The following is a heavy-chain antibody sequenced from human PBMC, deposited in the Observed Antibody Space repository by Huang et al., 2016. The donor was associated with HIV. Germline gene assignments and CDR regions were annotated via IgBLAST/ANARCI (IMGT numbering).Heavy chain of an antibody. CDR3: ARRYNSRRDY. CDR1: GGSFSGYY. CDR2: RNHSGNT. Sequence: QVQLEQWGAGLLKASETLSLTCAVYGGSFSGYYWNWLRQAPGKGLEWVDERNHSGNTNYNPSLKSRVNMSVDTSRSQFSLYLTSLSAADTGTYFCARRYNSRRDYWGRGTLVTVHS. V-gene: IGHV4-34*02. D-gene: IGHD3-22*01. J-gene: IGHJ4*02.